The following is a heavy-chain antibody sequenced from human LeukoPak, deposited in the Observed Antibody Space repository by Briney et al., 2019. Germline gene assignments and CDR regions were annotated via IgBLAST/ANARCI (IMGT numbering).Heavy chain of an antibody. Sequence: PSETLSLTCTVSGGSISSSSYYWGWIRQPPGKGLEWIGSIYYSGSTYYNPSLKSRFTISVDTSKNQFSLKLSSVTAADTAVYYCASSDGDYVDWGQGTLVTVSS. D-gene: IGHD3-16*01. CDR3: ASSDGDYVD. V-gene: IGHV4-39*01. CDR2: IYYSGST. J-gene: IGHJ4*02. CDR1: GGSISSSSYY.